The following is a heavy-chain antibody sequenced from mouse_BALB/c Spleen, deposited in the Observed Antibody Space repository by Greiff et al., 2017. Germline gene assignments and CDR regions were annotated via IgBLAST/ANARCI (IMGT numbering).Heavy chain of an antibody. J-gene: IGHJ4*01. D-gene: IGHD2-1*01. V-gene: IGHV5-17*02. Sequence: EVKLMESGGGLVQPGGSRKLSCAASGFTFSSFGMHWVRQAPEKGLEWVAYISSGSSTIYYADTVKGRFTISRDNPKNTLFLQMTSLRSEDTAMYYCARGSSYGNYGMDYWGQGTSVTVSS. CDR2: ISSGSSTI. CDR3: ARGSSYGNYGMDY. CDR1: GFTFSSFG.